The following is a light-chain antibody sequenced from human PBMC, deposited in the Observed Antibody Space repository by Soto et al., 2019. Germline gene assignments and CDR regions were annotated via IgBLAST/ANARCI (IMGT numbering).Light chain of an antibody. Sequence: QSVLTQPPSASGSPGQSVTISCTGTSSDVGGYNYVSWYQQHPGKAPKLMIYEVSKRPSGVPDRVSGSKSGNTASLTVSGLQVEDEADYYCSSFEASNNLLFGGGTKLTVL. CDR3: SSFEASNNLL. CDR1: SSDVGGYNY. J-gene: IGLJ2*01. V-gene: IGLV2-8*01. CDR2: EVS.